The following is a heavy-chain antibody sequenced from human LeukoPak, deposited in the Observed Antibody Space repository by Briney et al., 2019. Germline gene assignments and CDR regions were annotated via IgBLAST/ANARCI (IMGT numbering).Heavy chain of an antibody. CDR2: INPNSGGT. CDR3: ASTYYYDSSGYSVDWFDP. CDR1: GYTFTGYY. V-gene: IGHV1-2*02. D-gene: IGHD3-22*01. J-gene: IGHJ5*02. Sequence: ASVKVSCKASGYTFTGYYMHWVRQAPRRGLEWMGWINPNSGGTNYAQKFQGRVTMTRDTSISTAYMELSRLRSDDTAVYYCASTYYYDSSGYSVDWFDPWGQGTLVTVSS.